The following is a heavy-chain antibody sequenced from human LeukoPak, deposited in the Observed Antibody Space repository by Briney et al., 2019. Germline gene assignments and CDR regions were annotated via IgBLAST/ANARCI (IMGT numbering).Heavy chain of an antibody. J-gene: IGHJ4*02. CDR1: GFTFSDYY. Sequence: GRSLRLPCAASGFTFSDYYMSWIHQAPGKGLEWVSYISSSGSTIYYADSVKGRFTISRDNAKNSLYLQMSSLRAEDAAVYYCARRGIISGWYWAYYFDYWGQGTLVTVSS. CDR2: ISSSGSTI. V-gene: IGHV3-11*04. CDR3: ARRGIISGWYWAYYFDY. D-gene: IGHD6-19*01.